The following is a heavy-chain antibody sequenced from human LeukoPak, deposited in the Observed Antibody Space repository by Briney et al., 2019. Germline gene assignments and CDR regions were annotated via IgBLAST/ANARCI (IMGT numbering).Heavy chain of an antibody. Sequence: SETLSLTCTVSGGSISSSSYYWGWIRQPPGKGLEWIGSIYYSGSTYYSPSLKSRVTISVDTSKNQFSLKLSSVTAADTAVYYCARETTLTGYSSGLGFNYWGQGTLVTVSS. D-gene: IGHD6-19*01. CDR2: IYYSGST. J-gene: IGHJ4*02. CDR3: ARETTLTGYSSGLGFNY. V-gene: IGHV4-39*07. CDR1: GGSISSSSYY.